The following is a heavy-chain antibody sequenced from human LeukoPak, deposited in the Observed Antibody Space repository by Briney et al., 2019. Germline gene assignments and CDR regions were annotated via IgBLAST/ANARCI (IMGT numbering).Heavy chain of an antibody. J-gene: IGHJ5*02. CDR2: ISDSGGST. V-gene: IGHV3-23*01. CDR1: GFTFSNYD. D-gene: IGHD6-19*01. CDR3: AKDLSRAVAADWFDP. Sequence: GGSLRLSCAASGFTFSNYDMSWVRQAPGKGLEWVSSISDSGGSTYYADSVKGRFTFSRDNSKNTLYLQMTNLRAADTAVYYCAKDLSRAVAADWFDPWDQGSLVTVSS.